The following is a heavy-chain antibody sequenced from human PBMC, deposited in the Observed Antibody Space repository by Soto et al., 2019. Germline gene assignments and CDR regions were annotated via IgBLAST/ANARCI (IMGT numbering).Heavy chain of an antibody. CDR2: LSGSGVRT. D-gene: IGHD3-22*01. CDR3: AKGGVSKYYYDTSGYYLYYYYAMDV. CDR1: GFTFSSYA. J-gene: IGHJ6*02. Sequence: EVQLLESGGGLVQPGGSLRLSCAASGFTFSSYAMTWVRQAPGKGLEWVSALSGSGVRTYYADSVKGRFTIYRDNSKNTLYLQMNSLRAEDTAVYYCAKGGVSKYYYDTSGYYLYYYYAMDVWGQGTTVTVSS. V-gene: IGHV3-23*01.